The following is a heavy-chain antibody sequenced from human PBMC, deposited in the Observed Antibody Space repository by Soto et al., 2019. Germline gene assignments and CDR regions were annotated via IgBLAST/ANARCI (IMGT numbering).Heavy chain of an antibody. CDR1: GFTFSGSA. D-gene: IGHD6-13*01. CDR2: IRSKANSYAT. V-gene: IGHV3-73*01. Sequence: EVQLVESGGGLVQPGGSLKLSCAASGFTFSGSAMHWVRQASGKGLEWVGRIRSKANSYATAYAASVKGRFTISRDDSKNPAYLQMNSLKTEDTAVYYCTRLMGIAAAGTGWGQGTLVTVSS. CDR3: TRLMGIAAAGTG. J-gene: IGHJ4*02.